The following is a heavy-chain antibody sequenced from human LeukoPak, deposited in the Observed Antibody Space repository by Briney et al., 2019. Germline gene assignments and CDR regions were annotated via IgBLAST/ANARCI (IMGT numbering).Heavy chain of an antibody. D-gene: IGHD2-2*01. Sequence: SETLSLTCAVSGGSISSSNWWSWVRQPPGKGLEWIGEIYHSGSTYYNPSLKSRVTISVDTSKNQFSLKLSSVTAADTAVYYCAIVVVPAAYVDYWGQGTLVTVSS. J-gene: IGHJ4*02. CDR2: IYHSGST. CDR1: GGSISSSNW. CDR3: AIVVVPAAYVDY. V-gene: IGHV4-4*02.